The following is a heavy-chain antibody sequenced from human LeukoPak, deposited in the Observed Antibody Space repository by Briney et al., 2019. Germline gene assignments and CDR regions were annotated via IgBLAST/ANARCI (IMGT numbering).Heavy chain of an antibody. CDR1: GGTFSSYA. CDR2: IIPIFGTA. J-gene: IGHJ6*02. V-gene: IGHV1-69*05. Sequence: SVKVSCKASGGTFSSYAISWVRQAPGQGLEWMGGIIPIFGTANYAQKFQGRVTMTTDTSTSTAYMELRSLRSDDTAVYYCARGQVPYSYYYGMDVWGQGTTVTVSS. CDR3: ARGQVPYSYYYGMDV. D-gene: IGHD1-26*01.